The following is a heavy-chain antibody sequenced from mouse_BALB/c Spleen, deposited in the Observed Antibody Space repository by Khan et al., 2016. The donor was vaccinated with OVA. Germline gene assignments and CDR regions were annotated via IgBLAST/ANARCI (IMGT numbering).Heavy chain of an antibody. CDR3: ARDGSRYNYAMDY. Sequence: VQPKQSGPGLVKPSQSLSLTCTVTGYSITSDYAWNWIRQFPGNKLEWMGYINYSGSTNYNPALKSRISITRDTSKNQFFLQLNSVTTADTATYYCARDGSRYNYAMDYWGQGTSVTVSS. CDR1: GYSITSDYA. D-gene: IGHD2-3*01. CDR2: INYSGST. J-gene: IGHJ4*01. V-gene: IGHV3-2*02.